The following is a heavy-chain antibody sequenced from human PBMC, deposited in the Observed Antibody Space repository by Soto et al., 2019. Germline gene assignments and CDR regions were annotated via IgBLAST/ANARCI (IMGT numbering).Heavy chain of an antibody. CDR3: VRDQGDFWSGSNWFDP. CDR1: GYTFTGYY. Sequence: ASVKVSCKASGYTFTGYYIHWVRQAPGQGLEWMGWIKPDSGGTNYAQNFQGWVTMTRDTSISTAYMELNSLRSDDTAVYYCVRDQGDFWSGSNWFDPWCQGTLVTVSS. J-gene: IGHJ5*02. V-gene: IGHV1-2*04. D-gene: IGHD3-3*01. CDR2: IKPDSGGT.